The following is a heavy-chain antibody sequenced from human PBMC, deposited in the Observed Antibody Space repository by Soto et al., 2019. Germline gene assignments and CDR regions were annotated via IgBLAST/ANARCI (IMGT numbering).Heavy chain of an antibody. CDR1: GGSISSHY. CDR3: ARDDIRLIYGLRASDYYYYGMDV. CDR2: IHYSGST. V-gene: IGHV4-59*11. J-gene: IGHJ6*02. Sequence: PSETLSLTCTVSGGSISSHYWSWIRQPPGKGLEWIGYIHYSGSTDYNPSLKSRVTISLDTSKNQFSLKLSSATAADTAVYFCARDDIRLIYGLRASDYYYYGMDVWGQGTTVTVSS. D-gene: IGHD3-10*01.